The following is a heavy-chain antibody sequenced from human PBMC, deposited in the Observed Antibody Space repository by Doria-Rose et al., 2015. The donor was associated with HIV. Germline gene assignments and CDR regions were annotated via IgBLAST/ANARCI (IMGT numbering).Heavy chain of an antibody. CDR3: ARTANWNDGRVDS. CDR1: GGSIGSGSYY. CDR2: TYIRGST. V-gene: IGHV4-61*02. J-gene: IGHJ4*02. D-gene: IGHD1-20*01. Sequence: QVQLQESGPGVVKPSQTLSLTCTVSGGSIGSGSYYWSWIRQPAGKGLVGIGRTYIRGSTDYNPSLQSRVTISVDTSKNQFSLEVNSVTAADTAVYYCARTANWNDGRVDSWGQGTSVVVSS.